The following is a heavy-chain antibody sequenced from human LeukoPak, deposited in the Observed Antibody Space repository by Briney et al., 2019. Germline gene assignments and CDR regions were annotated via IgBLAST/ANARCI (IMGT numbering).Heavy chain of an antibody. J-gene: IGHJ4*02. D-gene: IGHD5-18*01. CDR1: GFTFSSYE. CDR3: ARVDSYGPTFDY. CDR2: ISSSGRMI. Sequence: GGSLRLSCAASGFTFSSYEMNWVRQAPGEGLEWVSYISSSGRMIHYADSVRGRFTISRDNAKNTPYLQMNSLRADDTAVYYCARVDSYGPTFDYWGQGTLVTVSS. V-gene: IGHV3-48*03.